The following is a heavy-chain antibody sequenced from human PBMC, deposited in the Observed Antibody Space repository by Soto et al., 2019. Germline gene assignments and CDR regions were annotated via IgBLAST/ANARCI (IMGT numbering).Heavy chain of an antibody. D-gene: IGHD6-6*01. CDR2: IYHSGST. J-gene: IGHJ5*02. CDR3: ARERPDGARLDP. CDR1: GGSISSGDYY. Sequence: QVQLQESGPGLVKPSQTLSLTCTVSGGSISSGDYYWSWIRQPPGKGVEWIGYIYHSGSTYYNPSRKSRVTISVNTSKNQFSLKLSSVTAADTAVYYCARERPDGARLDPWGQGTLVTVSS. V-gene: IGHV4-30-4*01.